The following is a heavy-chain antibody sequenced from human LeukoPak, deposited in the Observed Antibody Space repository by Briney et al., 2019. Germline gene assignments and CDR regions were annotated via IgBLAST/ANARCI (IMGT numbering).Heavy chain of an antibody. V-gene: IGHV3-21*01. J-gene: IGHJ4*02. Sequence: GGSLRLSCAASGFTFRSYSMNRVRQAPGKGLEWVATLSSISHYIYHADSVKGRFTISRDNVKNSLFLQMNSLRAEDTAVYYCARDLSLSMPGGFDYWGQGTLVTVSS. CDR2: LSSISHYI. D-gene: IGHD2-2*01. CDR3: ARDLSLSMPGGFDY. CDR1: GFTFRSYS.